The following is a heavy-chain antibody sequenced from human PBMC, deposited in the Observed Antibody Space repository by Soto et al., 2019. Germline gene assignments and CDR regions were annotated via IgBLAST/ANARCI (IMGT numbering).Heavy chain of an antibody. Sequence: SVKVSCKASGGTFSSYAISWVRQAPGQGQERKGGIIPIFGTANYAQKFQGRVTITADESTSTANMELSSLRSEDTAVFYFVALSAFCCCYSGGNLFDLWTQGTLVIVSS. CDR2: IIPIFGTA. V-gene: IGHV1-69*13. J-gene: IGHJ5*02. CDR3: VALSAFCCCYSGGNLFDL. D-gene: IGHD2-21*01. CDR1: GGTFSSYA.